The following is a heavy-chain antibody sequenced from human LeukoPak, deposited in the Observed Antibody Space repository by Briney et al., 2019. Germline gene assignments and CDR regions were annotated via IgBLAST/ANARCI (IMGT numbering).Heavy chain of an antibody. Sequence: SETLSLTCTVSGGSISSYYWGWIRQPPGKGLEWIGSIYYSGSTYYNPSLKSRVTISVDTSKNQFSLKLSSVTAADTAVYYCATGGVGGWYFDYWGQGTLVTVSS. CDR3: ATGGVGGWYFDY. V-gene: IGHV4-39*07. CDR2: IYYSGST. D-gene: IGHD2-8*02. J-gene: IGHJ4*02. CDR1: GGSISSYY.